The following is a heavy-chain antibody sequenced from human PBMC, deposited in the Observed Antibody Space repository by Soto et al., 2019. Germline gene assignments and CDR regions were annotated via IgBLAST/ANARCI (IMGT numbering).Heavy chain of an antibody. Sequence: QVQLQESGPGLVKPSETLSLTCTVSGGSISSYYWSWIRQPPGKGLEWIGYIYYSGSTHYNPSLKGRVTISVDTSKNQFSLKLSSVTAADTAVYYCARLGLGYYYDSSAQRGAFDIWGQGTMVTVSS. CDR2: IYYSGST. CDR3: ARLGLGYYYDSSAQRGAFDI. J-gene: IGHJ3*02. D-gene: IGHD3-22*01. CDR1: GGSISSYY. V-gene: IGHV4-59*08.